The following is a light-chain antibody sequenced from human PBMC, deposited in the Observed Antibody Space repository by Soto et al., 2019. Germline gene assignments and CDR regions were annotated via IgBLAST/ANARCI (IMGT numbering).Light chain of an antibody. CDR1: QSISSW. J-gene: IGKJ1*01. V-gene: IGKV1-5*01. CDR2: DAS. CDR3: QQYNTYGT. Sequence: DIQMTQSPSTLSASVGDRVTITCRASQSISSWLAWYQQKPGKAPKVLIFDASSLEGGVPSRFSGSGSGTEFTLTISSLQPDDSATYYCQQYNTYGTFGQGTKVEIQ.